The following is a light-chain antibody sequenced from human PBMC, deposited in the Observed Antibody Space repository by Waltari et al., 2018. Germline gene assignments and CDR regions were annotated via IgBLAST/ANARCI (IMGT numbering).Light chain of an antibody. CDR2: WAS. Sequence: DIVMTQSPDSLAVSLGERAPITCKSSQSVLFSSNNENYLAWYPQKPGQPPKLRIYWASTRESGVPDRFSGSGSGTDFTLTISSLQAEDVAVYYCQQYYSIPRSFGQGTKLEIK. CDR1: QSVLFSSNNENY. V-gene: IGKV4-1*01. J-gene: IGKJ2*03. CDR3: QQYYSIPRS.